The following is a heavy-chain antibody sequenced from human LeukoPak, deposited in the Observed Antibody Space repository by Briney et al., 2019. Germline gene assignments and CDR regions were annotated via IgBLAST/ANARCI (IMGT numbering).Heavy chain of an antibody. CDR3: ARDTPPGDGMDV. CDR2: IWYDGSNK. V-gene: IGHV3-33*01. D-gene: IGHD3-10*01. CDR1: GFTFSSYG. J-gene: IGHJ6*02. Sequence: GGSLRLSCAASGFTFSSYGMHWVRQAPGKGLEWVAVIWYDGSNKYYADSVKGRFTISRDNSKNTLYLQMNSLRAEDTAVYYCARDTPPGDGMDVWGQGTTVTVSS.